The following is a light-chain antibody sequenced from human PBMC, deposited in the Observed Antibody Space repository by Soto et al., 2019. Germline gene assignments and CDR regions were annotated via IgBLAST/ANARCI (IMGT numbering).Light chain of an antibody. Sequence: EVVLTQSPATLSLSPGERATLSFRASQSVRTSLAWYQHKPGQAPRLVIYDASLRANGVPARFSGSGSGTDFTLTISRLEPEDFAVYSCQQYGNSPITFGQGTRLEIK. CDR1: QSVRTS. J-gene: IGKJ5*01. V-gene: IGKV3-20*01. CDR3: QQYGNSPIT. CDR2: DAS.